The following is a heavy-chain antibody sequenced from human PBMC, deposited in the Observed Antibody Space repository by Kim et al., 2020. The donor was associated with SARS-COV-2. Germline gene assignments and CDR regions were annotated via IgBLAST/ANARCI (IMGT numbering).Heavy chain of an antibody. CDR2: IYYSGST. J-gene: IGHJ4*02. Sequence: SETLSLTCTVSGGSISSSSYYRGWIRQPPGKGLEWIGSIYYSGSTYYNPSLKSRVTISVDTSKNQFSLKLSSVTAADTAVYYCARVVRYYYFDYWGQGTLVTVSS. CDR1: GGSISSSSYY. D-gene: IGHD6-6*01. V-gene: IGHV4-39*07. CDR3: ARVVRYYYFDY.